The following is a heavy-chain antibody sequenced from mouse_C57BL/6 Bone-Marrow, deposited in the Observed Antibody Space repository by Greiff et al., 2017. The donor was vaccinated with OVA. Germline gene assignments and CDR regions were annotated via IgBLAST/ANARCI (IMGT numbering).Heavy chain of an antibody. V-gene: IGHV1-26*01. CDR1: GYTFTDYY. CDR3: ARSGRDYGCDY. CDR2: INPNNGGT. Sequence: VQLQPSGPELVKPGASVKISCKASGYTFTDYYMNWVKQSHGKSLEWIGDINPNNGGTSYNQKFKGKATLTVDKSSSTAYMELRSLTSEDSAVYYCARSGRDYGCDYWGQGTTLTVSS. J-gene: IGHJ2*01. D-gene: IGHD1-1*01.